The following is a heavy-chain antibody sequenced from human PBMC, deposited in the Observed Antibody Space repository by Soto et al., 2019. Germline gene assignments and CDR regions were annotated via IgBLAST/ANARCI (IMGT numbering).Heavy chain of an antibody. CDR1: GDSVSSNSAA. V-gene: IGHV6-1*01. CDR2: TYYRSKWYN. Sequence: SQTLSLTCAISGDSVSSNSAAWNWIRQSPSRGLEWLGRTYYRSKWYNDYAVSVKSRITINPDTSKNQFSLQLNSVTPEDKAVYYCARERYSGYDYEAYYYGMDVWGQGTTVTVSS. D-gene: IGHD5-12*01. J-gene: IGHJ6*02. CDR3: ARERYSGYDYEAYYYGMDV.